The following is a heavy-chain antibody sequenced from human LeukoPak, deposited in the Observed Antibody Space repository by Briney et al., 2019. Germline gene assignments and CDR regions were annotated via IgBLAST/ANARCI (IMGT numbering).Heavy chain of an antibody. J-gene: IGHJ4*02. D-gene: IGHD1-7*01. CDR1: GASISSGPYY. V-gene: IGHV4-61*02. CDR2: IYNSGST. Sequence: PSQTLSLTCTVSGASISSGPYYWNWFRQPAGKGLEWIGRIYNSGSTNYNPSLKSRVTISVGTSKNQFSLKLSSVTAADTAVYYCASRSNQNWNYDYWGQGTLVTVSS. CDR3: ASRSNQNWNYDY.